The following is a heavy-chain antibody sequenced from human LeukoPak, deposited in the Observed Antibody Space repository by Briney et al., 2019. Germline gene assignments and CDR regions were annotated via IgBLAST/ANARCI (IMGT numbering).Heavy chain of an antibody. V-gene: IGHV4-34*01. Sequence: PSETLSLTCAVYGGSFSGYYWSWIRQPPGKGLEWIGEINHSGSTNYNPSLKSRVTISVDTSKNQFSLKLSSVTAADTAVYSCARVLTYYDFWKGYFDYWGQGTLVTVSS. J-gene: IGHJ4*02. CDR1: GGSFSGYY. CDR2: INHSGST. CDR3: ARVLTYYDFWKGYFDY. D-gene: IGHD3-3*01.